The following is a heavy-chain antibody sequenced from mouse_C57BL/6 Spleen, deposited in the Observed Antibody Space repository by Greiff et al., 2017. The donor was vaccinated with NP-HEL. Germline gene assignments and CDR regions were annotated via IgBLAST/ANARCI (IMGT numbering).Heavy chain of an antibody. CDR3: ARSGDYSNYPLYFDY. V-gene: IGHV1-39*01. CDR1: GYSFTDYN. D-gene: IGHD2-5*01. J-gene: IGHJ2*01. CDR2: INPNYGTT. Sequence: LVESGPELVKPGASVKISCKASGYSFTDYNMNWVKQSNGKSLEWIGVINPNYGTTSYNQKFKGKATLTVDQSSSTAYMQLNSLTSEDSAVYYCARSGDYSNYPLYFDYWGQGTTLTVSS.